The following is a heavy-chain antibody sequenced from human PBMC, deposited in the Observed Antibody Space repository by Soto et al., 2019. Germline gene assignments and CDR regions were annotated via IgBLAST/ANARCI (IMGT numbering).Heavy chain of an antibody. CDR1: GGTFSDNA. Sequence: QVQLVQSGAEVKEPGSAVKVSCKTSGGTFSDNAITWVRQAPGQGLEWMGGIIPLYGRPSYAPAFQGRVTVNAYASTGSGYLQLSSLRFEDTAVYSCASSIDLSLTYFDSWGQGALVTVSS. CDR2: IIPLYGRP. D-gene: IGHD3-3*02. V-gene: IGHV1-69*12. CDR3: ASSIDLSLTYFDS. J-gene: IGHJ5*01.